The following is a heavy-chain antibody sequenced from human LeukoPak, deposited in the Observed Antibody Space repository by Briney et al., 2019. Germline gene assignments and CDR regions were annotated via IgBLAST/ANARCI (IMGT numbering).Heavy chain of an antibody. CDR3: ARVAAQHFDY. V-gene: IGHV4-59*01. CDR1: GGSISSYY. J-gene: IGHJ4*02. Sequence: SETLSLTCTVSGGSISSYYRSWIRQPPGKGLEWIGYIYYSGSTNYNPSLKSRVTISVDTSKNQFSLKLSSVTAADTAVYYCARVAAQHFDYWGQGTLVTVSS. CDR2: IYYSGST.